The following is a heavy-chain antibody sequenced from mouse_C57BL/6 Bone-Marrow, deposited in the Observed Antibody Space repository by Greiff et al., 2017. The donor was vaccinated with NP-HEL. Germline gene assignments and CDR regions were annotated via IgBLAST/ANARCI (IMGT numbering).Heavy chain of an antibody. CDR2: IWSGGST. J-gene: IGHJ2*01. Sequence: VQLQQSGPGLVQPSQSLSITCTVSGFSLTSYGVHWVRQSPGKGLEWLGVIWSGGSTDYYAAFISSLSISKDNSKSQVILKMNRLQADDTAVYYCARNFGDHGPYYFDYWGQGTTLTVSS. D-gene: IGHD1-2*01. CDR1: GFSLTSYG. CDR3: ARNFGDHGPYYFDY. V-gene: IGHV2-2*01.